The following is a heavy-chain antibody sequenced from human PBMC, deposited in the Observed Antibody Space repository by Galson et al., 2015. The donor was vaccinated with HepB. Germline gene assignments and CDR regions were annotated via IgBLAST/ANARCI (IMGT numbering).Heavy chain of an antibody. D-gene: IGHD2-8*02. V-gene: IGHV1-46*01. CDR1: GYTFTSYY. CDR3: ARTLGLYRYFDY. J-gene: IGHJ4*02. CDR2: INPSGGST. Sequence: SVKVSCKASGYTFTSYYMHWVRQAPGQGLEWMGIINPSGGSTSYAQKFQGRVTMTRDTSTSTVYMELSSLRSEDTAVYHCARTLGLYRYFDYWGQGTLVTVSS.